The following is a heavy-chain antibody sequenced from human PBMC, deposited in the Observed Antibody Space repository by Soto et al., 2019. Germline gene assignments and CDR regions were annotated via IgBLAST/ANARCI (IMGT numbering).Heavy chain of an antibody. D-gene: IGHD2-15*01. J-gene: IGHJ6*02. Sequence: GGSLRLSCAASGFTFSSYSMNWVRQAPGKGLEWVSSISSSSSYIYYADSVKGRFTISRDNAKNSLYLQMNSLRAEDTAVYYCARLEAVVVVVAATPYYGMDVWGQGTTVTVSS. CDR2: ISSSSSYI. CDR3: ARLEAVVVVVAATPYYGMDV. V-gene: IGHV3-21*01. CDR1: GFTFSSYS.